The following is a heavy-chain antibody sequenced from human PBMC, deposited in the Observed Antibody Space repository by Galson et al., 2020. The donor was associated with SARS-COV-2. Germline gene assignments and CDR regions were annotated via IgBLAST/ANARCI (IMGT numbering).Heavy chain of an antibody. CDR2: ISHSGGT. CDR1: GTSISSGSYS. CDR3: ARLYYGEYAPEAFDI. D-gene: IGHD4-17*01. Sequence: SETLSLTCAVSGTSISSGSYSWNWIRQPPGKGLEWIGYISHSGGTYYNPSLKSRVTISGDRSKNQFSLRLSSVTAADTAAYYCARLYYGEYAPEAFDIWGPGTRVTVAS. J-gene: IGHJ3*02. V-gene: IGHV4-30-2*01.